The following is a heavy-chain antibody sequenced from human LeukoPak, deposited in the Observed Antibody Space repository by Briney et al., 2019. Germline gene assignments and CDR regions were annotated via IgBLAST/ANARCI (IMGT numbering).Heavy chain of an antibody. CDR3: TKDEVFSSAWYFDY. Sequence: PGGSLSLSCAASGFTFSSYSMNWVRQAPGKGLEWVSSISGGSSYKYYGDSVKGRFTISRDNAKNSLYLQMHSLRAEDTAVYYCTKDEVFSSAWYFDYWGQGTLVTVSS. CDR1: GFTFSSYS. V-gene: IGHV3-21*01. D-gene: IGHD6-19*01. J-gene: IGHJ4*02. CDR2: ISGGSSYK.